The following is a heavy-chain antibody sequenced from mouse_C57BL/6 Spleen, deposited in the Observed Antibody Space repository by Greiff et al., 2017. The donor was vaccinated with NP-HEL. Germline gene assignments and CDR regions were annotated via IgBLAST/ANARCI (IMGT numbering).Heavy chain of an antibody. CDR2: IYPRSGNT. V-gene: IGHV1-81*01. CDR3: ARFWDVRYFDY. J-gene: IGHJ2*01. Sequence: QVQLKESGAELARPGASVKLSCKASGYTFTSYGISWVKQRTGQGLEWIGEIYPRSGNTYYNEKFKGKATLTADKSSSTAYMALRSLTSEDSAVYFCARFWDVRYFDYGGQGTTLTVSS. D-gene: IGHD4-1*01. CDR1: GYTFTSYG.